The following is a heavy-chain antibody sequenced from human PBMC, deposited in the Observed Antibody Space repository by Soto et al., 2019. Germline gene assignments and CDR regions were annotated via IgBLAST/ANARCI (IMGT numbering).Heavy chain of an antibody. CDR1: GYTFTGYY. J-gene: IGHJ4*02. D-gene: IGHD2-2*01. CDR3: ARGGGYCSSTSCPYFDY. Sequence: GASVKVSCKASGYTFTGYYMHWVRQAPGQGLEWMGWINPNSGGTNYAQKFQGRVTMTRDTSISTAYMELSRLRSDDTAVYYCARGGGYCSSTSCPYFDYWGQGTLVTAPQ. CDR2: INPNSGGT. V-gene: IGHV1-2*02.